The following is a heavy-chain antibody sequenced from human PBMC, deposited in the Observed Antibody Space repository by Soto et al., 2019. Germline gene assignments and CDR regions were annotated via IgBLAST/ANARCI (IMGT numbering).Heavy chain of an antibody. V-gene: IGHV1-2*04. Sequence: ASVEASCEDSRYTFNGCYMRWVRQAPGQGLEWMGWINPNSGGTNYAQKFQGWVTMTRDTSINTAYMELSRLRSDDTAVYYCAREKKRYDFWSGSPLYYYGMDVWGQGTTVTVSS. CDR1: RYTFNGCY. J-gene: IGHJ6*02. CDR2: INPNSGGT. D-gene: IGHD3-3*01. CDR3: AREKKRYDFWSGSPLYYYGMDV.